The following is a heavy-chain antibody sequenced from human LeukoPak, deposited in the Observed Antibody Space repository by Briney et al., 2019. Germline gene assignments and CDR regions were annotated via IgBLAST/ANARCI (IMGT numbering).Heavy chain of an antibody. Sequence: PSETLSLTCAVYGGSFSGYYWSWIRQPPGKGLEWIGEIYHSGSTNYNPSLKSRVTILVDKSKNQFSLKLHSVTAADTAVYYCARIDSSGYYSLDYWGQGTLVTVSS. D-gene: IGHD3-22*01. CDR2: IYHSGST. CDR1: GGSFSGYY. J-gene: IGHJ4*02. V-gene: IGHV4-34*01. CDR3: ARIDSSGYYSLDY.